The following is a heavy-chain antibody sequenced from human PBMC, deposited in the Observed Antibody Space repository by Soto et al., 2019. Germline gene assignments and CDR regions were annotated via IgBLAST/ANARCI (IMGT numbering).Heavy chain of an antibody. Sequence: QLQLQESGPGLVKPSETLSLTCTVSGGSISSSSYYWGWIRQPPGKGLEWIGSIYYSGSTYYNPSPRGRATLSVETSKTRFSLKWSSVTAADTAVYYCARQNFYNWNDDFFNSVALNIWGQGTM. J-gene: IGHJ3*02. CDR1: GGSISSSSYY. D-gene: IGHD1-20*01. CDR2: IYYSGST. V-gene: IGHV4-39*01. CDR3: ARQNFYNWNDDFFNSVALNI.